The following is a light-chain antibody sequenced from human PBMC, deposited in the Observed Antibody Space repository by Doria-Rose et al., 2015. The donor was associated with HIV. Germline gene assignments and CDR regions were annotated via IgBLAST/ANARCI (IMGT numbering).Light chain of an antibody. J-gene: IGKJ3*01. CDR2: WAS. CDR3: QQYYDTPS. CDR1: QSLLYTSKNY. V-gene: IGKV4-1*01. Sequence: DIRVTQSPESLGMSLGERATLNCKSNQSLLYTSKNYLAWYQQKPGQPPKLLIYWASTRPSGVPARLSGSGSGTDFTLTISSLEAEDVAVYYCQQYYDTPSFGPGTTVDIK.